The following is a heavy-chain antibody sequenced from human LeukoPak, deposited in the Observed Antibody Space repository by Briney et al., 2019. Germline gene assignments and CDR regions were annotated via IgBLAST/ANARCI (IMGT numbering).Heavy chain of an antibody. CDR1: GDSINRDGYH. V-gene: IGHV4-31*02. CDR3: ARDFTKTASPDAFDF. CDR2: IHYSGST. Sequence: SETLSLTCTLSGDSINRDGYHWPWSRQHRGKGLEWIGYIHYSGSTSYNPSLQSRVSISLDSSQNQFSLNLHSVTAADTAVYYCARDFTKTASPDAFDFWGQGTLVIVSS. J-gene: IGHJ3*01. D-gene: IGHD1-1*01.